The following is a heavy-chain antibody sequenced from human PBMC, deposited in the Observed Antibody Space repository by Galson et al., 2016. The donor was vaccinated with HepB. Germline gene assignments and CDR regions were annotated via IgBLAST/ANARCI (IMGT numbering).Heavy chain of an antibody. D-gene: IGHD3-9*01. CDR2: ISYNGGNI. CDR3: AREPVRLDDLLTGPPKNPDY. J-gene: IGHJ4*02. Sequence: SLRLSCAASGFRFTNYGIHWVRRAPGKGLKWVAGISYNGGNIYYAESVKGRFTISRDNSINTVYLQMNSLRAEDTAVYYCAREPVRLDDLLTGPPKNPDYWGQGTLVTVSS. V-gene: IGHV3-30*03. CDR1: GFRFTNYG.